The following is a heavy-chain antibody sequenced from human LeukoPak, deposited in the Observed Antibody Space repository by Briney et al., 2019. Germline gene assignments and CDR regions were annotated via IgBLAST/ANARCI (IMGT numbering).Heavy chain of an antibody. Sequence: SETLSLTCTVSGGSISSGDYYWSWIRQPPGKGLEWIGYIYYSGSTNYNPSLKSRVTISVDTSKNQFSLKLSSVTAADTAVYYCARESVTIFGVVIWRYFDYWGQGTLVTVSS. V-gene: IGHV4-61*08. D-gene: IGHD3-3*01. CDR1: GGSISSGDYY. CDR3: ARESVTIFGVVIWRYFDY. J-gene: IGHJ4*02. CDR2: IYYSGST.